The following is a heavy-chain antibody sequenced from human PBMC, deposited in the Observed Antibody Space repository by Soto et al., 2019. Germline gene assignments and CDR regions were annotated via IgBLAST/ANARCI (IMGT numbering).Heavy chain of an antibody. CDR3: ARSTTFDF. CDR1: GFNFSGHA. J-gene: IGHJ4*02. CDR2: IRSKAKNYVT. Sequence: PGWSLRLSCAASGFNFSGHAIHWVRQASGKGLEWVGRIRSKAKNYVTAYAAPVKGRFIVSREDSKSTAYLQMNNLKTDDTAIYYCARSTTFDFWGQGVLVTVSS. V-gene: IGHV3-73*01. D-gene: IGHD1-26*01.